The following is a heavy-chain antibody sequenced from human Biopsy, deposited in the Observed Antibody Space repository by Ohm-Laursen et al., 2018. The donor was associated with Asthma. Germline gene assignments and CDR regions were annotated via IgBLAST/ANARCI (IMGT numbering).Heavy chain of an antibody. CDR1: GGSMTPTSHY. CDR3: ARRITIFGVVQKDHGMDA. Sequence: TLSLTCMVSGGSMTPTSHYWDWIRQAPGKGLEWIGYISYGGKTSYNPSLKNRVTISRDTSKNQFSPGLTSVTAADTAVYFCARRITIFGVVQKDHGMDAWGQGTTVIVSS. CDR2: ISYGGKT. J-gene: IGHJ6*02. V-gene: IGHV4-39*01. D-gene: IGHD3-3*01.